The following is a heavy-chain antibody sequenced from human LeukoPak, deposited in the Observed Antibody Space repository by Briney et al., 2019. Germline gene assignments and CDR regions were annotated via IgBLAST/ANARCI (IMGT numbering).Heavy chain of an antibody. CDR3: ARWFTDDAFDI. CDR2: INHSGST. J-gene: IGHJ3*02. Sequence: SETLSLTCAVYGGSFSGYYWSWIRQPPGKGLEWIGEINHSGSTNYNPSLKSRVTISVDTSKNQFSLKLSSVTAADTAVYYCARWFTDDAFDIWGQGTMVTVSS. V-gene: IGHV4-34*01. D-gene: IGHD3-10*01. CDR1: GGSFSGYY.